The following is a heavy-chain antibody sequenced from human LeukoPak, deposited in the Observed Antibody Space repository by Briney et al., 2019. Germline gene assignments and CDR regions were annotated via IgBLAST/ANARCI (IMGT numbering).Heavy chain of an antibody. CDR2: IRYDGSNK. J-gene: IGHJ4*02. CDR1: GFTFSSYG. D-gene: IGHD3-3*01. V-gene: IGHV3-30*02. Sequence: RGSLRLSCAASGFTFSSYGMHWVRQAPGKGLEWVAFIRYDGSNKYYADSVKGRFTISRDNSKNTLYLQLNSLRAEDTAVYYCAKDPEGQIFGVANTPLDCWGQGTLVTVSS. CDR3: AKDPEGQIFGVANTPLDC.